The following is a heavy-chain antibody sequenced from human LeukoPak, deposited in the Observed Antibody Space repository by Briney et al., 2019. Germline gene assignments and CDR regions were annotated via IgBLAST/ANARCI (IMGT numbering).Heavy chain of an antibody. V-gene: IGHV3-15*07. J-gene: IGHJ3*02. CDR3: TTEFVLHDAFDI. Sequence: EGTLRLFCAASGFTLSNAWMNWVREAPGKGLECVVRIKSKTDGGTTDYAALVKGRFTNSRDDSKYTLYLQMNSLKTEDTAVYYCTTEFVLHDAFDIWGQGTMVTVSS. CDR2: IKSKTDGGTT. CDR1: GFTLSNAW.